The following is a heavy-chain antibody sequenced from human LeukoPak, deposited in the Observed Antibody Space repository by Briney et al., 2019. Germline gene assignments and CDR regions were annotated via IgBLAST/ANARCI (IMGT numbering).Heavy chain of an antibody. CDR2: MNPNSGNT. J-gene: IGHJ4*02. D-gene: IGHD4-23*01. Sequence: ASVKVSCKASGYTFTSYDINWVRQATGQGLEWMGWMNPNSGNTGYAQKFQGRVTMTRNTSISTAYMELSSLRSEDTAVYYCARGGIRRRYTRGNSGRGFDYWGQGTLVTVSS. CDR3: ARGGIRRRYTRGNSGRGFDY. V-gene: IGHV1-8*01. CDR1: GYTFTSYD.